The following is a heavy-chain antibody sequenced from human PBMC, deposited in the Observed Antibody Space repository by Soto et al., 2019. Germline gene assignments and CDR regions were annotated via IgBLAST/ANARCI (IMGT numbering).Heavy chain of an antibody. J-gene: IGHJ3*02. D-gene: IGHD3-3*01. Sequence: PGESLKISCKGSGYSFTSYWIGWVRQMPGKGLEWMGIIYPGDSDTRYSPSFQGQVTISADKSISTAYLQWSSLKASDTAMYYCARQYDFWSGYRAAGAFDIWGQGTMVTVSS. CDR3: ARQYDFWSGYRAAGAFDI. V-gene: IGHV5-51*01. CDR2: IYPGDSDT. CDR1: GYSFTSYW.